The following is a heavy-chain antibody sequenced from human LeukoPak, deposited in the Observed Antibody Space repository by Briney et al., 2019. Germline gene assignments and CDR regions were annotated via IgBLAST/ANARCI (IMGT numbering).Heavy chain of an antibody. CDR3: ASIIRSPNGFDY. V-gene: IGHV1-2*02. CDR1: GYTFTGYY. J-gene: IGHJ4*02. CDR2: INPNSGGT. D-gene: IGHD3-16*01. Sequence: ASVKVSCKASGYTFTGYYLHWVRQAPGQGLEGMGWINPNSGGTNYAQKFQGRVTMTRDTSISTASMELGRLRSDDTAVFYCASIIRSPNGFDYWGQGTLVTVSS.